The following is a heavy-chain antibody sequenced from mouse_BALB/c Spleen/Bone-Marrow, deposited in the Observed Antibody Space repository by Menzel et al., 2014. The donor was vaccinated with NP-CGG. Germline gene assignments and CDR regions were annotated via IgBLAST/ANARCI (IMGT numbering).Heavy chain of an antibody. D-gene: IGHD1-1*01. J-gene: IGHJ2*01. Sequence: LVESGPELVKPGASVRISCKASGYTFTTYYIHWVKQRPGQGLEWIGWIYPGNVNTKYNEKFKGKATLTADKSSSTAYMQLSSLTSEDSAVYLCARGDYGSSYFDYWGQGTTLTVSS. CDR2: IYPGNVNT. V-gene: IGHV1S56*01. CDR3: ARGDYGSSYFDY. CDR1: GYTFTTYY.